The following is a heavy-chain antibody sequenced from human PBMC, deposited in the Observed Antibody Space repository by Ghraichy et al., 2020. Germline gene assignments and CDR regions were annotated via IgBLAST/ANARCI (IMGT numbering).Heavy chain of an antibody. Sequence: SETLSLTCTVSGGSISSSSYYWGWIRQPPGKGLEWIGSIYYSGSTYYNPSLKSRVTISVDTSKNQFSLKLSSVTAADTAVYYCARLSDCSGGSCKTRAPFDYWGQGTLVTVSS. CDR2: IYYSGST. CDR3: ARLSDCSGGSCKTRAPFDY. J-gene: IGHJ4*02. CDR1: GGSISSSSYY. V-gene: IGHV4-39*01. D-gene: IGHD2-15*01.